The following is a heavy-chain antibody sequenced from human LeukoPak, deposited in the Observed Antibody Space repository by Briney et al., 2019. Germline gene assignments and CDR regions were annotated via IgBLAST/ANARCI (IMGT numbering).Heavy chain of an antibody. CDR3: ARSGGSYGEFDY. V-gene: IGHV3-30-3*01. Sequence: GGSLRLSCAASGFTFSSYAMHWVRQAPGKGLEWVAVISYDGSNKYYADSVKGRFTISRDNSKNTLYLQMNSLRAEDTDVYYCARSGGSYGEFDYWGQGTLVTVSS. CDR2: ISYDGSNK. D-gene: IGHD1-26*01. CDR1: GFTFSSYA. J-gene: IGHJ4*02.